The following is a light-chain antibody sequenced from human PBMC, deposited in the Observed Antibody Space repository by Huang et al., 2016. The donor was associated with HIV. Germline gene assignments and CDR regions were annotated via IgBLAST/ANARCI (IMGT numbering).Light chain of an antibody. V-gene: IGKV3-15*01. CDR2: GAS. Sequence: EIVMTQSPGTLSLSPGERATLSCRPRQSVRSNLAWYQHKPGQAPRLLIYGASTRATGVPSRFSGSGSGTEFTLTISSLQSDDFVVYYCQQYQDWPRTFGQGTKVEIK. J-gene: IGKJ1*01. CDR1: QSVRSN. CDR3: QQYQDWPRT.